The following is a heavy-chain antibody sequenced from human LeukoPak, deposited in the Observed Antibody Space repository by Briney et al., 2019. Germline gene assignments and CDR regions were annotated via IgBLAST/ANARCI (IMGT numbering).Heavy chain of an antibody. CDR1: GFTLSSYA. V-gene: IGHV3-23*01. D-gene: IGHD1-26*01. J-gene: IGHJ4*02. CDR3: ARRLVGATGFDC. Sequence: GGSLRLSCVASGFTLSSYAMRWVRQAPRQGLEWVSAISGSAGSTYYADSVKGRFTISRDNSKNTLYMQMNSLRAEDTAVYYCARRLVGATGFDCWGQGTLVTVSS. CDR2: ISGSAGST.